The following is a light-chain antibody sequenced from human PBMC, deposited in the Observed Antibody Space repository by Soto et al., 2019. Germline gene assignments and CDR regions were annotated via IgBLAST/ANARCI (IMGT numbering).Light chain of an antibody. Sequence: QSVLTQPPSVSAAPGQTVTISCSGSSSNIGNNYVSWYQQLPGTAPKLLIYENNKPPSGIPDRFSGSKSGTSATLGITGLQTGDEADYYCGTWDSSLSAVYVFGTGTKVTVL. J-gene: IGLJ1*01. CDR1: SSNIGNNY. CDR2: ENN. V-gene: IGLV1-51*02. CDR3: GTWDSSLSAVYV.